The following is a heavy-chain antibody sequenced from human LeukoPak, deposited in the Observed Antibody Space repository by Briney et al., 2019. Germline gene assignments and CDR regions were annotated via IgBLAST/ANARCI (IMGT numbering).Heavy chain of an antibody. V-gene: IGHV4-39*07. D-gene: IGHD3-16*02. CDR2: IYYSGST. J-gene: IGHJ5*02. CDR3: ARSLYDYVWGSYPYWFDP. CDR1: GGSISSSSYY. Sequence: SETLSLTCTVSGGSISSSSYYWGWIRQPPGKGLEWIGSIYYSGSTYYNPSLKSRVTISVDTSKNQFSLKLSSVTAADTAVYYCARSLYDYVWGSYPYWFDPWGQGTLVTVSS.